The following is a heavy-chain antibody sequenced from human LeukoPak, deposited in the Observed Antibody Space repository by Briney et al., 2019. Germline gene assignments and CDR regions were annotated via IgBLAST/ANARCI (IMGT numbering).Heavy chain of an antibody. CDR1: GFTFSSYA. J-gene: IGHJ3*02. CDR3: AKYKVGATKGDAFDI. V-gene: IGHV3-23*01. CDR2: ISGSGGST. D-gene: IGHD1-26*01. Sequence: GESLRLSCAASGFTFSSYAMGWVRQAPGKGLEWVSAISGSGGSTYYADSVKGRFTISRDNSKNTLYLQMNSLRAEDTAVYYCAKYKVGATKGDAFDIWGQGTMVTVSS.